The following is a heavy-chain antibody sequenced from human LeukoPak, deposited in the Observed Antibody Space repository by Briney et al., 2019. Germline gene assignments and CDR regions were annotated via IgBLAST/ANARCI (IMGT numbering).Heavy chain of an antibody. Sequence: SVKVSCKASGGTFSSYAISWVRQAPGQGLEWVGRIMPIFGTANYAQKFQGRVPITPDESTSTAYMELSSLRSEDTVVYYCARDRGRRQWLPFDYWGQGTLVTVSS. V-gene: IGHV1-69*13. CDR1: GGTFSSYA. CDR3: ARDRGRRQWLPFDY. J-gene: IGHJ4*02. CDR2: IMPIFGTA. D-gene: IGHD6-19*01.